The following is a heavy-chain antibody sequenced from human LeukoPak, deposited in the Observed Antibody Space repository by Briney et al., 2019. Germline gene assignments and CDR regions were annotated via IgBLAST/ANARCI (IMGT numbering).Heavy chain of an antibody. J-gene: IGHJ4*02. V-gene: IGHV4-39*07. CDR3: ARDFPPIPSSPYPYSGYDSR. D-gene: IGHD5-12*01. CDR2: IYYSGST. CDR1: GGSISSSSYY. Sequence: SETLSLTCTVSGGSISSSSYYWGWIRQPPGKGLEWIGSIYYSGSTYYNPSLKSRVTISVDTSKNQFSLKLSSVTAADTAVYYCARDFPPIPSSPYPYSGYDSRWGQGTLVTVSS.